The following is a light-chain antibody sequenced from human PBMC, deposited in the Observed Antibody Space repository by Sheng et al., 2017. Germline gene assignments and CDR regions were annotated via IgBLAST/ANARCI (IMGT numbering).Light chain of an antibody. CDR2: EVS. CDR1: SSDVGGYNY. CDR3: SSYAGSNNFP. V-gene: IGLV2-8*01. J-gene: IGLJ3*02. Sequence: QSALTQPPSASGSPGQSVTISCTGTSSDVGGYNYVSWYQQHPGKAPKLMIYEVSKRPSGVPDRFSGSKSGNTASLTVSGLQAEDEADYYCSSYAGSNNFPFGGGDQADRP.